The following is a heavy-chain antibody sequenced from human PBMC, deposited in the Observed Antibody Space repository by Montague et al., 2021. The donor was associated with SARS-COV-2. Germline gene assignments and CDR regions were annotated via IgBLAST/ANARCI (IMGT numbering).Heavy chain of an antibody. J-gene: IGHJ6*02. Sequence: SLRLSCAASGFTFRSHWMHWVRQVPEKGLVWVSRIDNDGSSTNYVDSVKGRFTISRDNAKNTLDLQMNGLRVEDTAVYYCARGVGITIFGDLSLEGDYYYSMDVWGQGTAVTVSS. V-gene: IGHV3-74*01. CDR1: GFTFRSHW. CDR3: ARGVGITIFGDLSLEGDYYYSMDV. CDR2: IDNDGSST. D-gene: IGHD3-3*01.